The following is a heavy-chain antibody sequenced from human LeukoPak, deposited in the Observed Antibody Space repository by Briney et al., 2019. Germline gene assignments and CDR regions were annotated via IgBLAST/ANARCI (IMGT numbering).Heavy chain of an antibody. CDR2: IYYSGST. D-gene: IGHD5/OR15-5a*01. V-gene: IGHV4-59*01. J-gene: IGHJ4*02. CDR3: ARGLGRVDY. CDR1: GGSISSYY. Sequence: SETLSLTCTVSGGSISSYYWSWIRQPPGKGLEWIGYIYYSGSTNYNPSLKSRVTISVDTSKNQFSLKLSSVTAADTAVYYCARGLGRVDYWGQGTLVTVSS.